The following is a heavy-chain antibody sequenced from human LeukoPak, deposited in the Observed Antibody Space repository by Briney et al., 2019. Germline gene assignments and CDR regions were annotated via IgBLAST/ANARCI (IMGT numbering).Heavy chain of an antibody. D-gene: IGHD6-6*01. Sequence: SETLSLTCTVSGGSISSYYWSWIRQPAGKGLEWIGRIYTSGSTNYNPSLKSRVTMSVDTSKNQFSLKLSSVTAADTAVYYCARGRIAARQPYFDYWGQGTLVTVSS. CDR1: GGSISSYY. V-gene: IGHV4-4*07. J-gene: IGHJ4*02. CDR2: IYTSGST. CDR3: ARGRIAARQPYFDY.